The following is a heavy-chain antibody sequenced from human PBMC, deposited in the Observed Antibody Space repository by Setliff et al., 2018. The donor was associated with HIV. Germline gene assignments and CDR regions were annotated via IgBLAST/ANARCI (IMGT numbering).Heavy chain of an antibody. Sequence: ASVKVSCKASGYTFTAYYMHWVRQVPGQGLEWMGWINAYSGGTNSAQNFQGRVTMTRDTSISTAYLELTRLTSDDTAIYYCAKGSGSYGFYWFDPWGQGTLVTSSS. D-gene: IGHD3-10*01. CDR1: GYTFTAYY. CDR2: INAYSGGT. CDR3: AKGSGSYGFYWFDP. V-gene: IGHV1-2*02. J-gene: IGHJ5*02.